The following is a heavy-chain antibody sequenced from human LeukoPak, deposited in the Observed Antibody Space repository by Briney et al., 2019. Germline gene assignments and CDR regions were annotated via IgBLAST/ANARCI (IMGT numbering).Heavy chain of an antibody. CDR2: IFNSGST. Sequence: SETLSLTCIVSGGSISSRSYYWGWIRQPPGKGLEWIGSIFNSGSTYYNPPLKSRVTISVDTSKNQFSLSLSSVTAADTAVYYCVRHYRLNTGFDYWGQGTLVTVSS. V-gene: IGHV4-39*01. J-gene: IGHJ4*02. D-gene: IGHD7-27*01. CDR3: VRHYRLNTGFDY. CDR1: GGSISSRSYY.